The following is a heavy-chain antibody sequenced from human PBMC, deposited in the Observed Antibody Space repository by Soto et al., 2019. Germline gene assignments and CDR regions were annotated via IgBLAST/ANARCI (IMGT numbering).Heavy chain of an antibody. V-gene: IGHV4-59*08. CDR3: ARHEYSYDSSRYKHYFDY. CDR1: GGSISSYY. D-gene: IGHD3-22*01. J-gene: IGHJ4*02. CDR2: IYYSGST. Sequence: QVQLQESGSGLVKPSETLSLTCTVSGGSISSYYWSWIRQPPGKGLEWIGFIYYSGSTNYNPSLKSRVTISVDSSKNQFSLRLSSVTAADTAVYYCARHEYSYDSSRYKHYFDYWGQGTLVTVSS.